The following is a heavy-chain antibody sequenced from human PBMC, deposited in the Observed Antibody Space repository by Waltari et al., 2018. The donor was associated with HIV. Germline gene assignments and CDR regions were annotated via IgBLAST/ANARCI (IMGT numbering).Heavy chain of an antibody. Sequence: QVQLQESGPGLVKPSETLSLTCAVSGYSISRGYYWGWIRQPPGRGLEWIGSIYHSGSTYYNPSLKSRVTISVDTSKNQFSLKLSSVTAADTAVYYCARGSENPTGTTAPPHPKNWFDPWGQGTLVTVSS. V-gene: IGHV4-38-2*01. J-gene: IGHJ5*02. CDR3: ARGSENPTGTTAPPHPKNWFDP. D-gene: IGHD1-7*01. CDR2: IYHSGST. CDR1: GYSISRGYY.